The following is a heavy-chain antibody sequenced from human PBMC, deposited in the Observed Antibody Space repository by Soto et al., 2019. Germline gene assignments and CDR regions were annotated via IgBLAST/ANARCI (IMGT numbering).Heavy chain of an antibody. D-gene: IGHD1-1*01. CDR2: IITFYGAA. V-gene: IGHV1-69*01. CDR3: ARGGKERFRGPGMDV. J-gene: IGHJ6*02. Sequence: QVQLVQSGAEVREPGSSVRLSCQASGGNFNTYAFNWVRQPPGQGLEWLGGIITFYGAAMYAQKFQGRVTITADEFRTTVYMELSSLRYDDTAVYYCARGGKERFRGPGMDVWGQGTTVTVSS. CDR1: GGNFNTYA.